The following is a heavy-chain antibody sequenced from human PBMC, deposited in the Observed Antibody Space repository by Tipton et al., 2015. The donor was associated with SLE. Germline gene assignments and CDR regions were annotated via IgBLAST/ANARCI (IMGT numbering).Heavy chain of an antibody. CDR1: GFTFSSYG. Sequence: SLRLSCAASGFTFSSYGMHWVRQAPGKGLEWVTVIWYDGNSKYYTDSVKGRFTISRDNAKNSLYLQMNSLRAEDTAVYYCARKSIAAVGDYWGQGTLVTVSS. D-gene: IGHD6-13*01. J-gene: IGHJ4*02. CDR2: IWYDGNSK. CDR3: ARKSIAAVGDY. V-gene: IGHV3-33*01.